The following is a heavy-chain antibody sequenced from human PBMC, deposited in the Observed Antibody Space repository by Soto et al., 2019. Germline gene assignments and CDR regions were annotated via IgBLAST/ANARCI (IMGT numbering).Heavy chain of an antibody. CDR3: ERAMANYFDY. CDR2: IRASGST. D-gene: IGHD2-8*01. J-gene: IGHJ4*02. CDR1: GGSVSSDDYS. Sequence: QVQLQESGPGLVKPSQTLSVPCTVSGGSVSSDDYSWSWIRQHPGKGLEWIGYIRASGSTYYNPSLEGRVTISVDTSKNKFSLRLRSVTAAVTAVYYCERAMANYFDYWGQGTLVTASS. V-gene: IGHV4-31*03.